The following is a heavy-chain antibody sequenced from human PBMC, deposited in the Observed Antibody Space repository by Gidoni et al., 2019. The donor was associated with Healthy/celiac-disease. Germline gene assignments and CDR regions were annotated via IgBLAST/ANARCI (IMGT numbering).Heavy chain of an antibody. Sequence: QVQLQESGPGLVKPSETLSLTCTVSGGSVSSGSYYWSWIRQPPGKGLEWIGYIYYSGSTNYNPSLKSRVTISVDTSKTQFSLKLSSVTAADTAVYYCARDGLRSERVDEYGDAFDIWAKGQWSPSLQ. J-gene: IGHJ3*02. CDR2: IYYSGST. CDR3: ARDGLRSERVDEYGDAFDI. V-gene: IGHV4-61*01. D-gene: IGHD1-1*01. CDR1: GGSVSSGSYY.